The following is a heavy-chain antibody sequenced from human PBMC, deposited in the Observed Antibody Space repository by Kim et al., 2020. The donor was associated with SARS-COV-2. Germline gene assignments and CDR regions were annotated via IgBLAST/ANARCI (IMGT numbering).Heavy chain of an antibody. CDR1: GGSISSSSYY. J-gene: IGHJ6*02. CDR3: ARDAPPRYSSSWYGGDYGMDV. D-gene: IGHD6-13*01. V-gene: IGHV4-39*07. Sequence: SETLSLTCTVSGGSISSSSYYWGWIRQPPGKGLEWIGSIYYSGSTYYNPSLKSRVTISVDTSKNQFSLKLSSVTAADTAVYYCARDAPPRYSSSWYGGDYGMDVWGQGTTVTVSS. CDR2: IYYSGST.